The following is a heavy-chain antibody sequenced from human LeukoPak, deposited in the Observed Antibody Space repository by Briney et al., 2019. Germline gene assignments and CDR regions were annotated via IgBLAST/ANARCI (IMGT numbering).Heavy chain of an antibody. Sequence: PSETLSLTCAVYGGSFSGYYWSWIRQPPGKGLEWIGSIYYSGSTYYNPSLKSRVTISVDTSKNQFSLKLSSVTAADTAVYYCARAGDGYNSPFDYWGQGTLVTVSS. J-gene: IGHJ4*02. CDR2: IYYSGST. D-gene: IGHD5-24*01. CDR1: GGSFSGYY. V-gene: IGHV4-34*01. CDR3: ARAGDGYNSPFDY.